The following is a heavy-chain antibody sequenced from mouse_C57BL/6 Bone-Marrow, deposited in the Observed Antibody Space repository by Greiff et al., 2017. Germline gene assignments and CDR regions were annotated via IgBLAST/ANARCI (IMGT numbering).Heavy chain of an antibody. D-gene: IGHD1-1*01. CDR1: GYSFTDYN. CDR3: GRSYGSSPFAY. J-gene: IGHJ3*01. Sequence: EVQLQESGPELVKPGASVKISCKASGYSFTDYNMNWVKQSNGKSLEWIGVINPNYGTTSYNQKFKGKATLTVDQSSNTAYMQLNSLTSEDSAVYCCGRSYGSSPFAYWGQGTMVTVSA. CDR2: INPNYGTT. V-gene: IGHV1-39*01.